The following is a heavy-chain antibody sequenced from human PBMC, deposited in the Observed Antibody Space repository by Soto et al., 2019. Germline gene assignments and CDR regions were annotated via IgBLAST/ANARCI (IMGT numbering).Heavy chain of an antibody. CDR2: ITGAGDTT. V-gene: IGHV3-23*01. CDR3: AKRVRYSGNDFDYGMDV. CDR1: GFTFNNYA. Sequence: PGGSLRLSCAASGFTFNNYAMNWVRQAPGKGLEWVSVITGAGDTTYYAHSVKGRFTISRDNSKKTVLLQMNSLRAEDTAVYYCAKRVRYSGNDFDYGMDVLGQGTTVTVSS. J-gene: IGHJ6*02. D-gene: IGHD5-12*01.